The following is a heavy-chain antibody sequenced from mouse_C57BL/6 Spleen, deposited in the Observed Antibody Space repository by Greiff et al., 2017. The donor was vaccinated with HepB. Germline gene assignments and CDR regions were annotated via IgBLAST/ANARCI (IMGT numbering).Heavy chain of an antibody. CDR1: GFTFSSYA. CDR3: ARSYYYGGDYAMDY. J-gene: IGHJ4*01. Sequence: EVQVVESGGGLVKPGGSLKLSCAASGFTFSSYAMSWVRQTPEKRLEWVATISDGGSYTYYPDNVKGRFTISRDNAKNNLYLQMSHLKSEDTAMYYCARSYYYGGDYAMDYWGQGTSVTVSS. CDR2: ISDGGSYT. V-gene: IGHV5-4*01. D-gene: IGHD1-1*01.